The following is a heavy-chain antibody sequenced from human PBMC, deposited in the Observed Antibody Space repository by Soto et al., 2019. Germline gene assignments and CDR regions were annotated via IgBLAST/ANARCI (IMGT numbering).Heavy chain of an antibody. CDR3: ASIRYCSGSYVFDS. D-gene: IGHD3-10*01. CDR2: IGSSVITI. V-gene: IGHV3-11*01. Sequence: GGSLRLSCAAAGFTFSDSYMSWIRQAPGKGLEWVSYIGSSVITIYYEDSVKGRFTITRGDAKNSLYLHMNSLRAEDKAVYYCASIRYCSGSYVFDSWGQGTLVTVSS. J-gene: IGHJ4*02. CDR1: GFTFSDSY.